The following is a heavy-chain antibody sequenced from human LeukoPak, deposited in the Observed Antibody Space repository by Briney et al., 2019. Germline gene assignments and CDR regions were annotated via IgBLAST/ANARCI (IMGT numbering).Heavy chain of an antibody. J-gene: IGHJ4*02. Sequence: SQTLSLTCAISGDSVSSNSASWNWIRQSPSRGLEWLGRTYYRSKWYTEYAGSVRGRITINADTSKNQFSLQLYSVTPDDTAVYYCARSNWNYAAGIVDWGQGTLVTVSS. V-gene: IGHV6-1*01. CDR1: GDSVSSNSAS. D-gene: IGHD1-7*01. CDR3: ARSNWNYAAGIVD. CDR2: TYYRSKWYT.